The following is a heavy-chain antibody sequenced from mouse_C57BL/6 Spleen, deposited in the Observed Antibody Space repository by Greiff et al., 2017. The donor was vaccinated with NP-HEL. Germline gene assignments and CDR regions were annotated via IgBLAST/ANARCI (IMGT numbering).Heavy chain of an antibody. Sequence: EVKLVESGGDLVKPGGSLKLSCAASGFTFSSYGMSWVRQTPDKRLEWVATISSGGSYTYYPDSVKGRFTISRDNAKNTLYLQMSSLKSEDTAMYYCARHERTTVVANFDYWGKGTTLTVSS. J-gene: IGHJ2*01. CDR1: GFTFSSYG. V-gene: IGHV5-6*01. CDR2: ISSGGSYT. CDR3: ARHERTTVVANFDY. D-gene: IGHD1-1*01.